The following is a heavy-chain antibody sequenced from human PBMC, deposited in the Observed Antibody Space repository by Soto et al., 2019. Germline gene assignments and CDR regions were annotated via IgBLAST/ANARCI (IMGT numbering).Heavy chain of an antibody. CDR2: INHSGST. CDR1: GGSFSGYY. D-gene: IGHD4-17*01. V-gene: IGHV4-34*01. Sequence: PSETLSLTCAVYGGSFSGYYWSWIRQPPGKGLEWIGEINHSGSTNYNPSLKSRVTISVDTSKNQFSLKLSSVTAADTAVYYCARMVTVTTDIDYWGQGTLVTVSS. J-gene: IGHJ4*02. CDR3: ARMVTVTTDIDY.